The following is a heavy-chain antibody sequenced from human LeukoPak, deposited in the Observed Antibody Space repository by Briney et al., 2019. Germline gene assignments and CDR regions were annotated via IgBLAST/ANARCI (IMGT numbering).Heavy chain of an antibody. V-gene: IGHV1-2*02. CDR3: ARWELLLDYFDY. J-gene: IGHJ4*02. CDR2: INPNSGGT. CDR1: GYTFTGYY. D-gene: IGHD1-26*01. Sequence: GASVKVSCKASGYTFTGYYMHWVRQAPGQGLEWMGWINPNSGGTNYAQKFQGRVTMTRDTSISTAYMELSRLRSDDTAVYYCARWELLLDYFDYWGQRTLVTVSS.